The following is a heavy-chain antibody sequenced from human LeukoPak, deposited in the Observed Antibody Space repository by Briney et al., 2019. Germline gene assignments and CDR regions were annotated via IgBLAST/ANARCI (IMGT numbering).Heavy chain of an antibody. Sequence: GGTLRLSCAASGFTFSSYSMNWVRQAPGKGLEWVSSISSSSSYIYYADSVKGRFTISRDNAKNSLSLQMTRLSAEDKAAYYCARDSSGWYGLIDYWGQGILVTVSS. CDR2: ISSSSSYI. D-gene: IGHD6-19*01. CDR1: GFTFSSYS. V-gene: IGHV3-21*01. CDR3: ARDSSGWYGLIDY. J-gene: IGHJ4*02.